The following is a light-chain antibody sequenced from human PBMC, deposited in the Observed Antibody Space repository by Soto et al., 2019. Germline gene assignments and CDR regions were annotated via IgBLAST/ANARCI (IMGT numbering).Light chain of an antibody. J-gene: IGKJ1*01. V-gene: IGKV1-5*01. CDR3: QHYKMYSPWT. Sequence: DIQMTQSPSTLSASLGDRVTITCRASQSISSWLAWYQQKPGKAPKLLIYDASSLESGVPSRFSGSGSGTEFTLTISSLQPDDFATYYCQHYKMYSPWTFGQGTKVDIK. CDR2: DAS. CDR1: QSISSW.